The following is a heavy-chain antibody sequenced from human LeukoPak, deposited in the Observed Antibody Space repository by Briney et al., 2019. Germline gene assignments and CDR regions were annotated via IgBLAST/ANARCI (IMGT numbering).Heavy chain of an antibody. V-gene: IGHV1-69*06. D-gene: IGHD2-2*02. CDR1: GGTFSSYA. Sequence: ASVKVSCKASGGTFSSYAISWVRQAPGQGLEWMGRIIPIFGTANYAQKFQGRVTITADKSTSTAYMELSSLRSEDTAVYYCARVRSPQYCSSTSCYTLDNWFDPWGQGTLVTVSS. J-gene: IGHJ5*02. CDR3: ARVRSPQYCSSTSCYTLDNWFDP. CDR2: IIPIFGTA.